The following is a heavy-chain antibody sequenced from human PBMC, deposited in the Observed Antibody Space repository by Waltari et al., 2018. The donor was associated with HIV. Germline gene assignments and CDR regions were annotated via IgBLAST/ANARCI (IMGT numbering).Heavy chain of an antibody. J-gene: IGHJ5*02. CDR3: AREKSRASKWYGIFYYDA. Sequence: QVQLQQWGAGLLKPSETLSLTCAVYGGTFSGYYWTWIRQAPGKGLEWIGEINNSGKKNDNPPFKSRLTLSVDTSKNQVSLRMKSVTGADTAIYYCAREKSRASKWYGIFYYDAWGQGTLVSVPS. CDR2: INNSGKK. D-gene: IGHD2-15*01. V-gene: IGHV4-34*02. CDR1: GGTFSGYY.